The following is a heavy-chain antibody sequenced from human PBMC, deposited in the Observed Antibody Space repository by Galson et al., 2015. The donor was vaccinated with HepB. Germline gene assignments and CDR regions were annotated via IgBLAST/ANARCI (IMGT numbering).Heavy chain of an antibody. J-gene: IGHJ6*02. CDR1: GYSFTSYW. V-gene: IGHV5-10-1*01. CDR3: ASTWGGYSYGSGSFRHYYYYGMDV. Sequence: QSGAEVKKPGESLRISCKGSGYSFTSYWISWVRQMPGKGLEWMGMIDPSDSYTNYSPSFQGHVTISADKSISTAYLQWSSLKASDTAMYYCASTWGGYSYGSGSFRHYYYYGMDVWGQGTTVTVSS. CDR2: IDPSDSYT. D-gene: IGHD3-10*01.